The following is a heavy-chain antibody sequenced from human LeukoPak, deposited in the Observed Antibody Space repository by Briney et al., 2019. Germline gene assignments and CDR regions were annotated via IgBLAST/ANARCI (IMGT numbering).Heavy chain of an antibody. CDR3: ARDLGYGDYTGLDY. CDR2: IKQDGSEK. CDR1: GFTFSSYW. V-gene: IGHV3-7*01. J-gene: IGHJ4*02. D-gene: IGHD4-17*01. Sequence: GGSLRLSCAASGFTFSSYWMSWVRQAPGKGLEWVANIKQDGSEKYYVDSVKGRFTISRDSAKNSLYLQMNSLRAEDTAVYYCARDLGYGDYTGLDYWGQGTLVTVSS.